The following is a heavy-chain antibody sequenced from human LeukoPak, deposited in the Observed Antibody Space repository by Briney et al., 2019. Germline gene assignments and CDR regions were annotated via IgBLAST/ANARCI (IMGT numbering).Heavy chain of an antibody. Sequence: SQTLSLTCTVSGGSISSGSYYWSWIRQPAGKGLEWIGRIYTSGSTNYNPSLKSRVTISVDTSKNQFSLKLSSVTAADTAVYYCARVKGWFGYKTFDYWGQGTLVTVSS. V-gene: IGHV4-61*02. D-gene: IGHD3-10*01. CDR3: ARVKGWFGYKTFDY. CDR1: GGSISSGSYY. CDR2: IYTSGST. J-gene: IGHJ4*02.